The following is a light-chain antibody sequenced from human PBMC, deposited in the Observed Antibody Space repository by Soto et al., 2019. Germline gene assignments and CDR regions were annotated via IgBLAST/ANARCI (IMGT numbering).Light chain of an antibody. J-gene: IGKJ2*01. V-gene: IGKV3-20*01. CDR3: QQYCSSPPYT. CDR1: QSVSGNY. Sequence: EIVLTQSPGTLSLSPGERATLSCRASQSVSGNYLAWYQQKPRQSPRLLLYGSSDRATGIPDRFSGSGSGTDFNPTITSVQPEDFVVYYCQQYCSSPPYTFGQGTKLEIK. CDR2: GSS.